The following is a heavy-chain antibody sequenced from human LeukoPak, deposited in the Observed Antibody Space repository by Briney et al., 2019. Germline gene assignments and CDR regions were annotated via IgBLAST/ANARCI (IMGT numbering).Heavy chain of an antibody. D-gene: IGHD7-27*01. Sequence: ASVKVSCKASGYTFTSYDINWVRQATGQGLEWMGWMNPNSGSTGYAQKFQGRVTMTRDTSISTAYMELSSLGSEDTAVYYCARAPTSNWGFDYWGQGTLVTVSS. V-gene: IGHV1-8*01. CDR2: MNPNSGST. CDR3: ARAPTSNWGFDY. CDR1: GYTFTSYD. J-gene: IGHJ4*02.